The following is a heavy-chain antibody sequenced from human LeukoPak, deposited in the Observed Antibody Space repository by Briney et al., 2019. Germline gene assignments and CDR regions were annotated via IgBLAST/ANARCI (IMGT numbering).Heavy chain of an antibody. CDR1: GYSFTSYW. CDR2: IYPGDSDT. Sequence: GESLKISCKGSGYSFTSYWIGWVRQMPGKGLEWMGIIYPGDSDTRYSPSFQGQVTISADKSISTAYLQWSSLKASDTAMYYCARHFRPYSSSWFSVDYWGQGTLVTVSS. D-gene: IGHD6-13*01. CDR3: ARHFRPYSSSWFSVDY. V-gene: IGHV5-51*01. J-gene: IGHJ4*02.